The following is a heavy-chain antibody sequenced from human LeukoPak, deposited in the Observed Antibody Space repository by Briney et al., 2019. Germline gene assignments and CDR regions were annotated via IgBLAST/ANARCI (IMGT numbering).Heavy chain of an antibody. CDR2: IRGSGNKT. CDR1: GFTFSRYA. D-gene: IGHD6-19*01. J-gene: IGHJ4*01. Sequence: PGGSLRLSCAASGFTFSRYAMSWVRQAPGKGLEWASDIRGSGNKTFYADSVKGRLTISRDNSKNTLYLQMNSLRAEDTAIYYCAKDAKGTGWYHYWGQGTQVTVSS. V-gene: IGHV3-23*01. CDR3: AKDAKGTGWYHY.